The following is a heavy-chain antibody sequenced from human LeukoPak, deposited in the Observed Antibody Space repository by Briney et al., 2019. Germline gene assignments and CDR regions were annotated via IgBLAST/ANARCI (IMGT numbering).Heavy chain of an antibody. CDR1: GYSFSEHY. Sequence: ASVKVSCKASGYSFSEHYIYWVRQAPGQGLEWVGRINCNSGDANSAQKFQGRVTMTRDTSVSTAYMDLSRLRSDDTAVYYCARDTSGSGSYRYYFDYWGQGTLVTVSS. CDR2: INCNSGDA. J-gene: IGHJ4*02. V-gene: IGHV1-2*02. D-gene: IGHD3-10*01. CDR3: ARDTSGSGSYRYYFDY.